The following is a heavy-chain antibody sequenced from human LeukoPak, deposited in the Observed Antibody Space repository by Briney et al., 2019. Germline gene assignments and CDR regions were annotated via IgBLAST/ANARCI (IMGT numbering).Heavy chain of an antibody. CDR2: MNPNSGNT. D-gene: IGHD6-13*01. J-gene: IGHJ6*02. CDR1: GGTFSSYA. V-gene: IGHV1-8*02. Sequence: ASVKVSCKASGGTFSSYAISWVRQATGQGLEWMGWMNPNSGNTGYAQKFQGRVTMTRNTSISTAYMELSSLRSEDTAVYYCARLFGAAAGMGSANYYYGMDVWGQGTTVTVSS. CDR3: ARLFGAAAGMGSANYYYGMDV.